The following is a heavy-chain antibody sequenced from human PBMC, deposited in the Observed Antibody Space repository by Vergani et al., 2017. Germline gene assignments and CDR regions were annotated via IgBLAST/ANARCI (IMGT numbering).Heavy chain of an antibody. CDR1: GYSISTGYQ. J-gene: IGHJ4*02. D-gene: IGHD6-19*01. CDR2: IYHTGTT. CDR3: VRRMAVAVAGSFDL. Sequence: QVQLQESGPGLAKPSETLSLMCNVSGYSISTGYQWGWIRQPPGQGLEWIGNIYHTGTTYYNPSLKSRITISVDTSKNQFSLKLTSVSAADTARYYCVRRMAVAVAGSFDLWGQGTLVTVSS. V-gene: IGHV4-38-2*02.